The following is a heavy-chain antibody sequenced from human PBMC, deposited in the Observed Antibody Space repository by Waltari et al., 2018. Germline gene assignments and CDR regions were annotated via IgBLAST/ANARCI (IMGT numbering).Heavy chain of an antibody. CDR1: GYTFTGHY. D-gene: IGHD6-6*01. V-gene: IGHV1-2*06. CDR3: ARGSRIGSSSKGYFDY. CDR2: INPNSGGT. Sequence: VQLVQSGAEVKKPGASVKVSCKASGYTFTGHYMPWVRQAPGQGLEWMGRINPNSGGTNYAQKFQGRVTMTRDTSISTAYMELSRLRSDDTAVYYCARGSRIGSSSKGYFDYWGQGTLVTVSS. J-gene: IGHJ4*02.